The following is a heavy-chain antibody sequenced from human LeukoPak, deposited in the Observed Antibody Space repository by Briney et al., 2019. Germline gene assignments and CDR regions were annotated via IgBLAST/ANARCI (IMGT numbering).Heavy chain of an antibody. V-gene: IGHV4-59*01. J-gene: IGHJ4*02. Sequence: SETLSLTCTVSGGSINSYYWSWIQQPPGKGLEWIGCFYNSGSTNYNPSLKSRVIISVDTSKNQFSLKLNSVTAADTAVYYCAGTTRWLAFDYWGQGTLVTVSS. CDR1: GGSINSYY. CDR2: FYNSGST. D-gene: IGHD5-24*01. CDR3: AGTTRWLAFDY.